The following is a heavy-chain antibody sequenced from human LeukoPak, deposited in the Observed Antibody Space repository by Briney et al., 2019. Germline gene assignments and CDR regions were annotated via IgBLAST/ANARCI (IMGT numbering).Heavy chain of an antibody. CDR3: ARDNGDYPYYLDF. Sequence: SETLSLTCAVSGGSISSGIYSWNWIRQPPGKGLEWIGYIYHSGSTYYNPSLKSRVTILVDRSKNQFSLKLSSVTAADTAVYYCARDNGDYPYYLDFWGQGTLVTVSS. CDR1: GGSISSGIYS. CDR2: IYHSGST. J-gene: IGHJ4*02. D-gene: IGHD4-17*01. V-gene: IGHV4-30-2*01.